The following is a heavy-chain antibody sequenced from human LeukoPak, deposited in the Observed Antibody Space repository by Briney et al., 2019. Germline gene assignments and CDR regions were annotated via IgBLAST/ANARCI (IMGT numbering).Heavy chain of an antibody. Sequence: GGSLRLSCAASGFTFSSYVMNWVRQAPGKGLEWVSSINSRSGYIYYADSVKGRFTTSTDTAKNSLYLQMNSLGAEDTAVYYCARDLPLEYSSSWSNYHAMDVWGQGTPVTVSS. CDR2: INSRSGYI. CDR1: GFTFSSYV. J-gene: IGHJ6*02. D-gene: IGHD6-13*01. CDR3: ARDLPLEYSSSWSNYHAMDV. V-gene: IGHV3-21*01.